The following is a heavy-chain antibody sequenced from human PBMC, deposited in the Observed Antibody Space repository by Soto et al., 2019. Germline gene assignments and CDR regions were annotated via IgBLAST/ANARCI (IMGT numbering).Heavy chain of an antibody. D-gene: IGHD3-10*01. V-gene: IGHV1-46*01. CDR1: GYTFTSYY. Sequence: ASVKVSCKASGYTFTSYYMHWVRQAPGQGLEWMGIINPSGGSTSYAQKFQGRVTMTRDTSTSTVYMELSSLRSEDTAVYYCASYGMVRGVLSPFDYWGQGTLVTV. CDR3: ASYGMVRGVLSPFDY. CDR2: INPSGGST. J-gene: IGHJ4*02.